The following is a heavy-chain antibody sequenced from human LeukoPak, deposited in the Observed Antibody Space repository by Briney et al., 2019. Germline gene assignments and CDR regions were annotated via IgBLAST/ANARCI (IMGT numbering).Heavy chain of an antibody. D-gene: IGHD2-21*02. CDR1: GYSFTSYW. Sequence: PGESLKISCTGSGYSFTSYWIGWVRQMPGKGLEWMGIIYPGDSDTRYSPSFQGQVTISADKSISAAYLQWSSLKASDTAMYYCARLAYCGGDCYSYYFDYWGQGTLVTVSS. J-gene: IGHJ4*02. CDR2: IYPGDSDT. V-gene: IGHV5-51*03. CDR3: ARLAYCGGDCYSYYFDY.